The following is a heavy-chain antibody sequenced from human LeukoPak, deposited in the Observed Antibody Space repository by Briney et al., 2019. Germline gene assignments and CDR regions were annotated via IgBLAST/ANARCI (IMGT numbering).Heavy chain of an antibody. CDR2: ISSSSSHI. CDR1: GFAFSTYS. V-gene: IGHV3-21*01. CDR3: VRDTRAVAAAGTFFDH. Sequence: GSLRLSCGAFGFAFSTYSMNWVRQAPGKGLEWVSSISSSSSHISYADSVKGRFAISRDNAENSLYLQMNSLRADDTAVYYCVRDTRAVAAAGTFFDHWGPGALVTVSS. D-gene: IGHD6-19*01. J-gene: IGHJ4*02.